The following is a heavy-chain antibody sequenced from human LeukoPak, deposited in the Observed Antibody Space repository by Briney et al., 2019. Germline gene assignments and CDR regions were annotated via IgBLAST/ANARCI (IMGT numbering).Heavy chain of an antibody. CDR1: GGSISSGGYY. D-gene: IGHD3-3*01. CDR2: IYHSGST. Sequence: SETLSLTCTVSGGSISSGGYYWSWIRQPPGKGLEWIGYIYHSGSTYYNPSLKSRVTISVDRSKNQFSLKLSSVTAADTAVYYCARGRRDFWSGFDKVVGPPPNYYYYYMDVWGKGTTVTVSS. V-gene: IGHV4-30-2*01. CDR3: ARGRRDFWSGFDKVVGPPPNYYYYYMDV. J-gene: IGHJ6*03.